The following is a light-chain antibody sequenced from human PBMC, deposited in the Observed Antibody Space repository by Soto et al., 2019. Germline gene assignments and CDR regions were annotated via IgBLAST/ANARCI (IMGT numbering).Light chain of an antibody. CDR1: PIISSY. CDR3: QQSYSTPPT. V-gene: IGKV1-39*01. Sequence: DIQLNQSPSSLYASVGDRVTITCRASPIISSYLNWYQQKPGKAPKLLIYAASSLQSGVPSKFSGNGDGTDFTLTTSSLQPEDFATEYCQQSYSTPPTFGQATEVEIK. J-gene: IGKJ1*01. CDR2: AAS.